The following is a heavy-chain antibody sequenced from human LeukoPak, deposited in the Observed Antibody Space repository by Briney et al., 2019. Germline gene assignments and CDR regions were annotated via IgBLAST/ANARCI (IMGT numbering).Heavy chain of an antibody. D-gene: IGHD3-16*02. Sequence: ASVKVSCKASGYTFTSYGISWVRQAPGQGLEWMGWISGYNGNTNYAQELRDRVTMTTDTSTSTAYMELRSLRSDDTAVYYCARDRSPLGELSLYNYWGQGTLVTDSS. CDR3: ARDRSPLGELSLYNY. CDR2: ISGYNGNT. J-gene: IGHJ4*02. V-gene: IGHV1-18*01. CDR1: GYTFTSYG.